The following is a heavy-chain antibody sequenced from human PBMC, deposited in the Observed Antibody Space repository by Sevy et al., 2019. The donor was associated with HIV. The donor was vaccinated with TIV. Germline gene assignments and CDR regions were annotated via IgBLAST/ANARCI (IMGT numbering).Heavy chain of an antibody. V-gene: IGHV1-2*02. CDR2: INPNSGGT. CDR1: GYTFTGYY. D-gene: IGHD3-22*01. CDR3: ARVDYYDSSGYSR. Sequence: ASVKVSCKASGYTFTGYYMHWVRQAPGQGLEWMGWINPNSGGTNYAQKFQGRVTMTRDTSISTAYMVLSRLRSDDTAVYYCARVDYYDSSGYSRWGQGTLVTDSS. J-gene: IGHJ4*02.